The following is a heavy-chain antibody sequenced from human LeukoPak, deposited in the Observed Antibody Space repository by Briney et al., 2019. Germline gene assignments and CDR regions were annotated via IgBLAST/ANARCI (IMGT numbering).Heavy chain of an antibody. V-gene: IGHV3-48*03. Sequence: GGSLRLSCAASGFTFSSYEMNWVRQAPGKGLEWVSYISSSGSTIYYADSVKGRFTISRDNAKNSLYLQMNSLRAEDTAVYYCALSSSWYGGFFDYWGQGTLVTVSS. CDR3: ALSSSWYGGFFDY. D-gene: IGHD6-13*01. CDR2: ISSSGSTI. CDR1: GFTFSSYE. J-gene: IGHJ4*02.